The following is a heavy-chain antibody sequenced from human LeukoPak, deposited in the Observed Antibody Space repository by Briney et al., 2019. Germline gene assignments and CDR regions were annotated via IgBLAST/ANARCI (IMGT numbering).Heavy chain of an antibody. CDR1: GGSISPYY. CDR3: ARGRYGWLPFDY. J-gene: IGHJ4*02. Sequence: SETLSLTCVVSGGSISPYYWSWVRQSPGKGLEWIGRIYTSGSNNYNPSLKSRVTMSVDTSKNQFSLKLSSVTAADTAVYYCARGRYGWLPFDYWGQGTLVTVSS. D-gene: IGHD3-16*01. CDR2: IYTSGSN. V-gene: IGHV4-4*07.